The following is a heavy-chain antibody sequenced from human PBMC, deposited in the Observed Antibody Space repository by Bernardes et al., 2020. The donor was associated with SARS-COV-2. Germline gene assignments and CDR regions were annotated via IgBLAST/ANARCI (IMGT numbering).Heavy chain of an antibody. J-gene: IGHJ2*01. CDR2: ISGSGGST. CDR1: GFTFSSYA. CDR3: AKTVKLRYFDWVQNWYFDL. D-gene: IGHD3-9*01. V-gene: IGHV3-23*01. Sequence: GSLRLSCAASGFTFSSYAMSWVRQAPGKGLEWVSAISGSGGSTYYADSVKGRFTISRDNSKNTLYLQMNSLRAEDTAVYYCAKTVKLRYFDWVQNWYFDLWGRGTLVTVSS.